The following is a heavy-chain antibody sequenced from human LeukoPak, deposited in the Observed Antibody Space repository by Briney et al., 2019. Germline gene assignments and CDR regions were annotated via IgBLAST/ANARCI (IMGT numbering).Heavy chain of an antibody. V-gene: IGHV1-8*01. J-gene: IGHJ5*02. CDR1: GYTFISYD. CDR3: ARDRMPIFGVTSFDP. CDR2: MNPNSGNT. D-gene: IGHD3-3*01. Sequence: GASVKVSCKASGYTFISYDIHWVRQATGQGLEWMGWMNPNSGNTGYAQKFQGRVTMTRDSYIDTAYMELSGLTSDDTAVYFCARDRMPIFGVTSFDPWGQGTLVTVSS.